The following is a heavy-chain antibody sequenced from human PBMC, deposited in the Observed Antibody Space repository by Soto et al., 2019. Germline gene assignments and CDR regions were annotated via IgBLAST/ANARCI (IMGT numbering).Heavy chain of an antibody. CDR3: ARGEEGGSLN. D-gene: IGHD6-13*01. CDR2: INHSGST. J-gene: IGHJ4*02. Sequence: NPSETLSLTCAVYGGSFSGYYWSWIRQPPGKGLEWIGEINHSGSTNYNPSLKSRVTISVDTSKNQFSLKLSSVTAADTAVYYCARGEEGGSLNWGQGTLVTVSS. V-gene: IGHV4-34*01. CDR1: GGSFSGYY.